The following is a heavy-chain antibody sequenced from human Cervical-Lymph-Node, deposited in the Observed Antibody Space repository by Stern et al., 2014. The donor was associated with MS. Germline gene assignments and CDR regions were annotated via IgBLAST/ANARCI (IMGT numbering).Heavy chain of an antibody. Sequence: VQLVESGGGVVQPGRSLRLSCAASRFTFSSYGMHWVRQAPGKGLEWEAVISYDGSEEYYADSVQGRFTISRDDSQNTLYLQMNSLRPEDTAVYYCAKPRGRTTSDYYFGMDVWGQGTTVTVSS. D-gene: IGHD3-16*01. CDR2: ISYDGSEE. CDR1: RFTFSSYG. CDR3: AKPRGRTTSDYYFGMDV. V-gene: IGHV3-30*18. J-gene: IGHJ6*02.